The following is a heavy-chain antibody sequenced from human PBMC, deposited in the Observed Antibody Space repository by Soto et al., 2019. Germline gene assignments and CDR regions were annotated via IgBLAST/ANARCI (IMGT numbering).Heavy chain of an antibody. J-gene: IGHJ4*02. V-gene: IGHV1-46*01. Sequence: QVQLVQSGAEVKKPGAPVKVSCKASGYTFTSYYMHWVRQAPGQGLEWMGIINPSGGSTSYAQKFQGRVTMTRDTSTSTVYMELSSLRSEDTAVYYCARDEGQLRFDYWGQGTLVTVSS. CDR2: INPSGGST. D-gene: IGHD2-2*01. CDR1: GYTFTSYY. CDR3: ARDEGQLRFDY.